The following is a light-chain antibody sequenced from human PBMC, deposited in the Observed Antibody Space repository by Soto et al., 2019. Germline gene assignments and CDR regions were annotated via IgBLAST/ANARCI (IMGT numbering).Light chain of an antibody. V-gene: IGKV3-11*01. CDR1: QTVSSK. Sequence: EIVLTQSPATLSSSTGERATLSCRASQTVSSKLAWYQHKPGQAPRLLIYDTSNRATGIPARFSGSGSGTDFTLTISSLQSEDFAVYYCQQYNNWPPPITFGQGTRLEIK. CDR3: QQYNNWPPPIT. J-gene: IGKJ5*01. CDR2: DTS.